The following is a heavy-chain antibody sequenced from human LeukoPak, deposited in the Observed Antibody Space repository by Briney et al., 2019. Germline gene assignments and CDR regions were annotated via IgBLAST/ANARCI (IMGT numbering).Heavy chain of an antibody. Sequence: ASVRVSCKASGYTFTGYYMHWVRQAPGQGLEWMGWINPNSGGTNYAQKLQGRVTMTRDTSISTAYMELSRLRSDDTAVYYCARDQGSSWYKVFDYWGQGTLVTVSS. D-gene: IGHD6-13*01. J-gene: IGHJ4*02. V-gene: IGHV1-2*02. CDR3: ARDQGSSWYKVFDY. CDR2: INPNSGGT. CDR1: GYTFTGYY.